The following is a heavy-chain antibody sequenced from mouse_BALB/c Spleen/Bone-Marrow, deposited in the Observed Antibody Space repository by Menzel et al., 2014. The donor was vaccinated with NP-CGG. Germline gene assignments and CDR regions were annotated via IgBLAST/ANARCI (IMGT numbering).Heavy chain of an antibody. V-gene: IGHV1-87*01. J-gene: IGHJ2*01. CDR1: GYTFTSYW. D-gene: IGHD3-2*02. CDR3: ARSGFDN. Sequence: SGAELARPGASVKLSCKASGYTFTSYWMQWVKQRPGQGLEWIGAIYPGDGDTRYTQKFKGKATLTADRSSSTAYMELSSLASEDSAVYYCARSGFDNWGQGTTLTVS. CDR2: IYPGDGDT.